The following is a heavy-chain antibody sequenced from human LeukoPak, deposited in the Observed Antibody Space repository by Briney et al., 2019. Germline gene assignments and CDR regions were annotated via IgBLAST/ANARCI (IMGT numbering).Heavy chain of an antibody. V-gene: IGHV3-7*03. CDR1: GFTFSGFW. D-gene: IGHD6-6*01. Sequence: GGFLRLSCAVSGFTFSGFWMSWSRQAPGKGLGWVASINSDGSEGYYADVVKGRFTISRDNAKNSLYLQINSLRAEDTAVYYCARSSYSSSSSVWGQGTMVTVSS. J-gene: IGHJ3*01. CDR3: ARSSYSSSSSV. CDR2: INSDGSEG.